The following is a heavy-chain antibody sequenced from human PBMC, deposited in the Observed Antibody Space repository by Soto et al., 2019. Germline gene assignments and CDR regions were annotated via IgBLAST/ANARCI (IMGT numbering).Heavy chain of an antibody. J-gene: IGHJ6*02. V-gene: IGHV4-4*02. CDR1: GGSIGSSNR. D-gene: IGHD3-3*01. Sequence: SETLSPPCAGSGGSIGSSNRWSCVRQPPGKGLEWIGEIYHSGSTNYNPSLKSRVTISVDKSKNQFSLKLSSVTAADTAVYYCARVFGFWSGKYYYYYGMDVWGQGTTVT. CDR2: IYHSGST. CDR3: ARVFGFWSGKYYYYYGMDV.